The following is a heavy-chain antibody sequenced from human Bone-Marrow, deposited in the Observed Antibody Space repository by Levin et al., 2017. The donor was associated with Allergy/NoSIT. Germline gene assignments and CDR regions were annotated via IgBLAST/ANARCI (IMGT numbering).Heavy chain of an antibody. Sequence: ASVKVSCKASGYSFTGYYIHWVRQAPGQGLEWMGWMNGKNGGTKYAQKFQGRVTMTRDTSISTAYMELTNLRSDDTAVYYCARGLDTAMVTGSDYWGQGTLVTVSS. CDR2: MNGKNGGT. CDR3: ARGLDTAMVTGSDY. V-gene: IGHV1-2*02. CDR1: GYSFTGYY. J-gene: IGHJ4*02. D-gene: IGHD5-18*01.